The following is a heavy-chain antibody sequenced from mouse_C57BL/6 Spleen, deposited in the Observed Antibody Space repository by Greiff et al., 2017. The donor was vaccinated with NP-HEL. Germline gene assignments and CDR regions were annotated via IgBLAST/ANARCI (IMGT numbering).Heavy chain of an antibody. J-gene: IGHJ1*03. Sequence: VQLQQPGAELVKPGASVKLSCKASGYTFTSYWMHWVKQRPGQGLEWIGMIHPNSGSTNYNEKFKSKATLTVDKSSSTAYMQLSSLTSEDSAVYYCARGRYYYGSSYEYFDVWGTGTTVTVSS. CDR3: ARGRYYYGSSYEYFDV. D-gene: IGHD1-1*01. CDR2: IHPNSGST. V-gene: IGHV1-64*01. CDR1: GYTFTSYW.